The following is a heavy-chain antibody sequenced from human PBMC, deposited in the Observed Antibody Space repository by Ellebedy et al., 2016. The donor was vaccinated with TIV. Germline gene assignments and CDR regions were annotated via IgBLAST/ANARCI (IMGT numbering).Heavy chain of an antibody. J-gene: IGHJ4*02. Sequence: GESLKISCAASGFTFSSYAMSWVRQAPGKGLEWVGRIKSNTDGGTTDYTAPVKGRFTISRDDSKNTLYLQMNSLETEDTAVYFCTTYLYCGSSGCHYGRVDNWGQGTLVTVSS. CDR3: TTYLYCGSSGCHYGRVDN. V-gene: IGHV3-15*01. CDR2: IKSNTDGGTT. D-gene: IGHD2-2*01. CDR1: GFTFSSYA.